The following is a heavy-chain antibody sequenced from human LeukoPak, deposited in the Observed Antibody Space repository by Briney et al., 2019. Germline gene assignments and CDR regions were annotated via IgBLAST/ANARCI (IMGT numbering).Heavy chain of an antibody. CDR2: IWYDGSNK. CDR3: GGRGYSGLPDY. Sequence: GGSLRLSCAASGFIFNSYGLHWVRQAPGKGLEWVAVIWYDGSNKYYADSVKGRFTISRDNSKNTLYLQMNSLRAEDTAVVYCGGRGYSGLPDYWGQGTLVTVSS. CDR1: GFIFNSYG. D-gene: IGHD5-12*01. V-gene: IGHV3-33*01. J-gene: IGHJ4*02.